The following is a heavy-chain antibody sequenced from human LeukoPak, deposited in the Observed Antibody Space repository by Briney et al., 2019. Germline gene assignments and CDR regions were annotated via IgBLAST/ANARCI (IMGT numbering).Heavy chain of an antibody. J-gene: IGHJ4*02. Sequence: PSETLSLTCTVSGGSISSYYWSWIRQPPGKGLEWIGYIYYSGSTNYNPSLKSRVTISVDTSKNQFSLKLSSVTVADTAVYYCAREVAGQLDYWGQGTLVTVSS. CDR1: GGSISSYY. V-gene: IGHV4-59*01. D-gene: IGHD6-19*01. CDR3: AREVAGQLDY. CDR2: IYYSGST.